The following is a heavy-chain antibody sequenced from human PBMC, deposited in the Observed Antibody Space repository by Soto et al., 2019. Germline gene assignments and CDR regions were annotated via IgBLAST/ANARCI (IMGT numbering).Heavy chain of an antibody. D-gene: IGHD4-4*01. Sequence: GASVKVSCKASGGTFSSYAISWVRQAPGQGLEWKGGIIPIFGTANYAQKFQGRVTITADESTSTAYMELSSLRSEDTAVYYCARSIAVTPTTSYYGMDVWGQGTTVTVSS. CDR1: GGTFSSYA. J-gene: IGHJ6*02. V-gene: IGHV1-69*13. CDR3: ARSIAVTPTTSYYGMDV. CDR2: IIPIFGTA.